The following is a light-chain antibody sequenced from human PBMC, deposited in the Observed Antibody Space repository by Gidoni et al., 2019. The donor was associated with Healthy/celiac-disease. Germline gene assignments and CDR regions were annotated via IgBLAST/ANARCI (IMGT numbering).Light chain of an antibody. CDR1: SLRSYY. J-gene: IGLJ2*01. Sequence: SSELTQDPAVSVAFGQTVRITCQGDSLRSYYASWYQQKPGQAPVLVIYGKNNRPSGIPDRFSGSSSGNTASLTITGAQAEDEADYYCNSRDSSGNHLVFGGGTKLT. CDR2: GKN. CDR3: NSRDSSGNHLV. V-gene: IGLV3-19*01.